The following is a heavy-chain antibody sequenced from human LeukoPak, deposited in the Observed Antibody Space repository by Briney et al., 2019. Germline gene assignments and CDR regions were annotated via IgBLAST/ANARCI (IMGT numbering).Heavy chain of an antibody. Sequence: GGSLRLSCAASGFTFSSYSMNWVRQAPGKGLEWVSYISSSSSTIYYADSVKGRFTISRDNAKNSLYLQMNSLRAEDTAVYYCASIAAAGIRKDAFDIWGQGTMVTVSS. CDR2: ISSSSSTI. D-gene: IGHD6-13*01. V-gene: IGHV3-48*04. J-gene: IGHJ3*02. CDR3: ASIAAAGIRKDAFDI. CDR1: GFTFSSYS.